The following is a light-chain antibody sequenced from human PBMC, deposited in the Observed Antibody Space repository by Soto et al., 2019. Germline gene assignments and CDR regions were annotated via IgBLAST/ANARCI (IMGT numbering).Light chain of an antibody. CDR3: HQHNNWWT. CDR2: DAS. Sequence: EIVLTQSPATLSLSPGESATLSCRASQSISSSSLAWYQQNPGQAPRLLIYDASIRAAGVPARFSGSGSGTDFTLTITSLQSEDFGVYYCHQHNNWWTFGQGTKVDIK. V-gene: IGKV3D-20*02. CDR1: QSISSSS. J-gene: IGKJ1*01.